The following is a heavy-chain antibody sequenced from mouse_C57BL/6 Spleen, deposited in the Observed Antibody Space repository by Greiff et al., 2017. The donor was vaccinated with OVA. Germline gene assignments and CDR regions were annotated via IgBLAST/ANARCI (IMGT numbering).Heavy chain of an antibody. CDR1: GFTFSDYY. CDR2: INYDGSST. CDR3: ARGGYYGSNYAMDY. Sequence: EVKLMESEGGLVQPGSSMKLSCTASGFTFSDYYMAWVRQVPEKGLEWVANINYDGSSTYYLDSLKSRFIISRDNAKNILYLQMSSLKSEDTATYYGARGGYYGSNYAMDYWGQGTSVTVSS. D-gene: IGHD1-1*01. J-gene: IGHJ4*01. V-gene: IGHV5-16*01.